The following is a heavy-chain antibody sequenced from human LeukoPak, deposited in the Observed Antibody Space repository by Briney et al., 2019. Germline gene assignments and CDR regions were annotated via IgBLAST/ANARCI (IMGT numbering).Heavy chain of an antibody. D-gene: IGHD6-13*01. Sequence: PSETLSLTCAVYGGSFSGYYWSWIRQPPGKGLEWIGEINHSGSTNYNPSLKSRVTISVDTSKNQFSLKLGSVTAADTAVYYCASQPIAAAGIDYWGQGTLVTVSS. CDR1: GGSFSGYY. CDR3: ASQPIAAAGIDY. J-gene: IGHJ4*02. CDR2: INHSGST. V-gene: IGHV4-34*01.